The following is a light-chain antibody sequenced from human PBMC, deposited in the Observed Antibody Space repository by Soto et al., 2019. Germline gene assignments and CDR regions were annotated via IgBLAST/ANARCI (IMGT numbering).Light chain of an antibody. CDR3: QSYDSSLSGSV. Sequence: QSVLTQPPSVSGAPGQRVTISCTGSSSNIGAGYDVHWYQQLPGTAPKLLIYGNSNRPSGVPHRFSGSKSGTSASLAITGLQAADEADYYCQSYDSSLSGSVFGGGTKLTVL. CDR2: GNS. V-gene: IGLV1-40*01. CDR1: SSNIGAGYD. J-gene: IGLJ3*02.